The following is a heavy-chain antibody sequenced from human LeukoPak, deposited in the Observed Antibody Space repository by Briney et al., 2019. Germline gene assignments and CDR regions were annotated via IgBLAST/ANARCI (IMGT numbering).Heavy chain of an antibody. CDR1: RYTFTGYY. D-gene: IGHD1-26*01. V-gene: IGHV1-2*02. CDR3: ARGTSRSFYS. Sequence: GSVKVSCKASRYTFTGYYMHGVRQAPGQGLEWMGWINPYSGGTNYAQRLQGGMTMPRDMSTTTAYMELSSLRSEDTAVYVCARGTSRSFYSGGQRTLVTVSS. J-gene: IGHJ4*02. CDR2: INPYSGGT.